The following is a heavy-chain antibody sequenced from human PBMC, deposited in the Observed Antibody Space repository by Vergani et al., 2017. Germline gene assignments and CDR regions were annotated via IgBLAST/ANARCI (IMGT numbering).Heavy chain of an antibody. V-gene: IGHV3-30*02. CDR1: GFTSSSYG. CDR2: IRYDGSNK. Sequence: QVQLVESGGGVVHLGGSLRLLCAAPGFTSSSYGTHWVRQAPGKGLEWVAFIRYDGSNKYYADSAKGRFTISRDNAKNTLYLQMNSLRAEDTAVYYCAKDPLSKYSYGYNYGMDVWGQGTTVTVSS. D-gene: IGHD5-18*01. CDR3: AKDPLSKYSYGYNYGMDV. J-gene: IGHJ6*02.